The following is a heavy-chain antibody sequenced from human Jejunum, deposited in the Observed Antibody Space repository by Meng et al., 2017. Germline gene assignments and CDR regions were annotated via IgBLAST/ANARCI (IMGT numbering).Heavy chain of an antibody. D-gene: IGHD1-14*01. CDR1: GFTFSHHY. J-gene: IGHJ4*02. CDR3: ADSTIAFPCNT. CDR2: INIGGCGL. V-gene: IGHV3-11*04. Sequence: GRSLRLSCAASGFTFSHHYMSWIRQAPGEGLEWVSYINIGGCGLYCVVSVEGRFTISRAHVRNSLSLQMNRLRVEDTAIYYCADSTIAFPCNTWGQGTLVTVSS.